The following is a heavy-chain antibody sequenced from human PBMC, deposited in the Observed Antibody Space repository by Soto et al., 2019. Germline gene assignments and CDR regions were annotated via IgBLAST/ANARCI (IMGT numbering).Heavy chain of an antibody. CDR1: VFTFSIYW. D-gene: IGHD3-3*01. V-gene: IGHV3-74*01. J-gene: IGHJ4*02. CDR3: ARDGPEWLLYYFDY. CDR2: INLDGSST. Sequence: PWGSLPVSCASSVFTFSIYWMDWVRQAPGKGLVLVSIINLDGSSTTYADSVKGRFTISIDNTKNTLYLQMNSLRAEDTAVYYCARDGPEWLLYYFDYWGQGTMVTVSS.